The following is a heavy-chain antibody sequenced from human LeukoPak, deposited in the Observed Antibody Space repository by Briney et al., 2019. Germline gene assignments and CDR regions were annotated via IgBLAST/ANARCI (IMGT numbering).Heavy chain of an antibody. J-gene: IGHJ4*02. CDR3: AKGLGAVVPAAMPPNY. Sequence: PGGSLRLSCAASGFTFSSYAMHWVRQAPGKGLEYVSAISSNGGSTYYANSVKGRFTISRDNSKNTLYLQMNSLRAEDTAVYYCAKGLGAVVPAAMPPNYWGQGTLVTVSS. D-gene: IGHD2-2*01. CDR1: GFTFSSYA. CDR2: ISSNGGST. V-gene: IGHV3-64*01.